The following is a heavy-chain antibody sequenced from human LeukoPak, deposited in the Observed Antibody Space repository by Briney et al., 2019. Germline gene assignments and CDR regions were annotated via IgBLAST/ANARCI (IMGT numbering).Heavy chain of an antibody. V-gene: IGHV3-30*02. CDR3: AKEGSSYYFDY. D-gene: IGHD2-2*01. CDR2: IRYDGTNQ. Sequence: GGSLRLSCAASGFTFSSYGMHWVRQAPGKGLEWVAFIRYDGTNQYYADSVKGRFTISRDNSKNTLYLQMNSLRDEDTAVYYCAKEGSSYYFDYWGQGTLVFVSS. J-gene: IGHJ4*02. CDR1: GFTFSSYG.